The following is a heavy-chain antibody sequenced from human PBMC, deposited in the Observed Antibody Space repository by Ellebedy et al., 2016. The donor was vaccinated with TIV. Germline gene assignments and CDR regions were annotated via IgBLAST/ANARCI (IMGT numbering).Heavy chain of an antibody. CDR3: ARRLAKIIDWYFDL. V-gene: IGHV3-23*01. D-gene: IGHD5-24*01. CDR1: GFTFSTYA. CDR2: ISGSGSST. J-gene: IGHJ2*01. Sequence: PGGSLRLSCAASGFTFSTYAMSWVRQSPGKGREWVAVISGSGSSTYYADSVKGRFTISRDNSKNTLYLRMNSLRAEDTAVYYGARRLAKIIDWYFDLWGRGTLVTVSS.